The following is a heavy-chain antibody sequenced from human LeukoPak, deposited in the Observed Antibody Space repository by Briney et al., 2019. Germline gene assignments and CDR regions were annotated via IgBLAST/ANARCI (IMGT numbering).Heavy chain of an antibody. CDR3: ARQGLGGGDGSGAFDI. V-gene: IGHV5-51*01. Sequence: GESLQISCKGSGCSFTTYWIGWVRQMPGKGLEWMGIIYPGDSDTRYSPSFQGQVTMTADKSIGTAYLQWSSLKASDTAMYYCARQGLGGGDGSGAFDIWGQGTMVTVSS. D-gene: IGHD2-21*02. CDR2: IYPGDSDT. CDR1: GCSFTTYW. J-gene: IGHJ3*02.